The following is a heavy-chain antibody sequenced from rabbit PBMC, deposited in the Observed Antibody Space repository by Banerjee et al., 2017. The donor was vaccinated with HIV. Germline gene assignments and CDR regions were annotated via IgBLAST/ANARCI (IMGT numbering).Heavy chain of an antibody. D-gene: IGHD4-1*01. V-gene: IGHV1S7*01. CDR2: IYAGKGRT. CDR3: ARDLAGVIGWNFNL. CDR1: GFDFSSYY. Sequence: QSLEETGGGLVQPGGSLTLSCKASGFDFSSYYWISWVRQAPGKGLEWIGTIYAGKGRTYYASWVNGRFTISSDNAQNTVDLQMNSLTAVDRATYFCARDLAGVIGWNFNLWGPGTLVTVS. J-gene: IGHJ4*01.